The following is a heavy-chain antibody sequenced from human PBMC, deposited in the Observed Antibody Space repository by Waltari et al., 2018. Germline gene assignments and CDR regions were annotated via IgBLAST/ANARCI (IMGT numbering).Heavy chain of an antibody. J-gene: IGHJ1*01. V-gene: IGHV4-38-2*01. CDR1: GYSISSGYY. Sequence: QVQLQESGPGLVKPSETLSLTCAVSGYSISSGYYWRGIRQPPGKGLEWIGSIYHSGSTYYNPSLKSRVTISVDTSKNQFSLKLSSVTAADTAVYYCARGAAAGPFQHWGQGTLVTVSS. CDR3: ARGAAAGPFQH. CDR2: IYHSGST. D-gene: IGHD6-13*01.